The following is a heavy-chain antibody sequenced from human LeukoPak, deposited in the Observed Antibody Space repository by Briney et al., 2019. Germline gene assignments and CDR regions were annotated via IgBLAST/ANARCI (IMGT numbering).Heavy chain of an antibody. D-gene: IGHD3-10*01. CDR3: ARLPYYYGSGRTYYFDY. CDR2: IFSSGNS. V-gene: IGHV4-61*02. Sequence: SQTLSLTCTVSGDSTSSGTYYWSWIRQPAGKRLEYLGRIFSSGNSNYNPSLKSRVTMSMDTSKSQFSLNLSSVTAADTAVYYCARLPYYYGSGRTYYFDYWGQGTLVTVSS. J-gene: IGHJ4*02. CDR1: GDSTSSGTYY.